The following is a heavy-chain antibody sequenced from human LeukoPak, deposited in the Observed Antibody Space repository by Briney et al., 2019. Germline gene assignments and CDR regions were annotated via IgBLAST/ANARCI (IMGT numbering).Heavy chain of an antibody. D-gene: IGHD3-10*02. CDR2: ISYSGST. V-gene: IGHV4-39*01. CDR1: RGSIRSSSYL. J-gene: IGHJ6*03. CDR3: ARAPQDVCSLDGYYSYYMYV. Sequence: PSETLSLTCTVSRGSIRSSSYLSGCIRQPPGKGLEWIGNISYSGSTYSNPSLRSRVTISVDSSKNQFSLRLTSVTAADTAVYYCARAPQDVCSLDGYYSYYMYVWGKGTTVTVSS.